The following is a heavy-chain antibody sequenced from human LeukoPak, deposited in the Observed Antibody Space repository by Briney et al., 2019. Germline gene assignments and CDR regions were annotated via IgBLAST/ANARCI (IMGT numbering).Heavy chain of an antibody. CDR2: ISYDGSNK. J-gene: IGHJ4*02. D-gene: IGHD3-10*01. V-gene: IGHV3-30*04. CDR3: ARSRSGDY. CDR1: GFTFSSYA. Sequence: GGSLRLSCAASGFTFSSYAMHWVRQAPGKGLEWVAVISYDGSNKYYADSVKGRFTISRDNAKKSLYLQMNSLRVEDTAVYYCARSRSGDYWGQGTLVTVSS.